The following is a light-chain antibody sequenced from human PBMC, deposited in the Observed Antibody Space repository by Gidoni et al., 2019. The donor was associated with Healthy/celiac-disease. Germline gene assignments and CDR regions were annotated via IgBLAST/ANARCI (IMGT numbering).Light chain of an antibody. J-gene: IGLJ2*01. CDR1: SLRSYY. CDR3: NSRDSSGNHLVVV. Sequence: SSALTQDPAVSVALGQTVRITCQGDSLRSYYASWYQQKPGQAPVLVIYGKNNRPSGIPDRFSGSSSGNTASLTITGAQAEDEADYYCNSRDSSGNHLVVVFGGGTKLTVL. CDR2: GKN. V-gene: IGLV3-19*01.